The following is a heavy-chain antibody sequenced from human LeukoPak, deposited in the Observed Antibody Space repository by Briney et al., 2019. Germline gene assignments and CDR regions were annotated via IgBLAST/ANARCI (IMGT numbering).Heavy chain of an antibody. J-gene: IGHJ4*02. CDR3: ARHPRSGWYIQPIDY. Sequence: SETLSLTCTVSGGSISSYYWSWIRQPPGKGLEWIGYIYYSGSTNYNPSLKSRVTISVDTSKNQFSLKLSSVTAADTAAYYCARHPRSGWYIQPIDYWGQGTLVTVSS. D-gene: IGHD6-19*01. CDR2: IYYSGST. V-gene: IGHV4-59*08. CDR1: GGSISSYY.